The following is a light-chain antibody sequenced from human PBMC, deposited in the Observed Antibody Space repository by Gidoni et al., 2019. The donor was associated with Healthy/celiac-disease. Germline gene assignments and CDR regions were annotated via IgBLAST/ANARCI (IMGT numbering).Light chain of an antibody. CDR2: AAS. CDR3: QQSYSTPPMYT. V-gene: IGKV1-39*01. Sequence: DIQMTQSPSSLSASVGDRVTITRRASQSISSYLNWYQQKPGKAPKLLIYAASRLQSGVPSRFSGSGSGTDFTLTISSLQPEDFATYYCQQSYSTPPMYTFGQGTKLEIK. CDR1: QSISSY. J-gene: IGKJ2*01.